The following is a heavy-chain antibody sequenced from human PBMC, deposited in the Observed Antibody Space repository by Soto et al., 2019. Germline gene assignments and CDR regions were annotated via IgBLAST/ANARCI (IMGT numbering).Heavy chain of an antibody. Sequence: GGSLRLSCAASGFTFSSYGMHWVRQAPGKGLEWVAVIWYDGSNKYYADSVKGRFTISRDNSKNTLYLQMNSLRAEDTAVYYCARGRSIEAANALNWFDPWGQGTLVTVSS. J-gene: IGHJ5*02. V-gene: IGHV3-33*01. D-gene: IGHD6-13*01. CDR2: IWYDGSNK. CDR3: ARGRSIEAANALNWFDP. CDR1: GFTFSSYG.